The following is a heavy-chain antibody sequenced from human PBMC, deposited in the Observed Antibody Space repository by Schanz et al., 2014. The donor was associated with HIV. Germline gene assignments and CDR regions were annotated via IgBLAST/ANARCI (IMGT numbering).Heavy chain of an antibody. CDR2: IIPIFDTT. D-gene: IGHD2-21*02. Sequence: QVQLVQSGAEVKKPGSSVKVSCKASGDTFSSYSISWVRQAPGQGLEWMGGIIPIFDTTNYAQKFQGRVTSTADKSTSTVYMDLSSLRSEDTAVYYCARTYTGDWSTGADWGQGTLVTVSS. CDR1: GDTFSSYS. J-gene: IGHJ4*02. V-gene: IGHV1-69*06. CDR3: ARTYTGDWSTGAD.